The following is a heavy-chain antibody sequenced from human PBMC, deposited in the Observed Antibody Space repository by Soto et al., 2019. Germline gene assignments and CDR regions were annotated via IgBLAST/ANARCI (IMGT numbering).Heavy chain of an antibody. CDR1: GGSISSSSYY. V-gene: IGHV4-39*01. CDR3: ARRVYYDFWSGLGYYFDY. CDR2: IYYSGST. Sequence: QLQLQESGPGLVKPSETLSLTCTVSGGSISSSSYYWGWIRQPPGKGLEWIGSIYYSGSTYYNPSLKSRVTISVDTSKNQFSLKLSSVTAADTAVYYCARRVYYDFWSGLGYYFDYWGQGTLVTVSS. D-gene: IGHD3-3*01. J-gene: IGHJ4*02.